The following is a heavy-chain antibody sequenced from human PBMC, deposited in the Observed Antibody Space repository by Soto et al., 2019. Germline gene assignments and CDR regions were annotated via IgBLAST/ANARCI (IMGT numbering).Heavy chain of an antibody. CDR1: GGSISSSSYY. CDR2: IYYSGST. J-gene: IGHJ4*02. D-gene: IGHD3-10*01. V-gene: IGHV4-39*01. Sequence: SESLSLTCTVCGGSISSSSYYWGWIRQPPGKGLEWIGSIYYSGSTYYNPSLKSRVTISVDTSKNQFSLKLSSVTAADTAVYYCARHERGEYFGSGSYRSSYWGQGALVTVSS. CDR3: ARHERGEYFGSGSYRSSY.